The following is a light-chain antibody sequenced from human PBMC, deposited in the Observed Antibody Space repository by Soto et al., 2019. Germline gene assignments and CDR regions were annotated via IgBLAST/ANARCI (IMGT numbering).Light chain of an antibody. Sequence: EIVLTQSPATLSLAPGDRANLSCRASQSVSTKNLAWYQQKPGQAPRLLIFGASSRATGISDRFSGSGSGTDFSLTISRLEPEDVAVYYCQQFGSSPPYTFGQGTKVEIK. CDR1: QSVSTKN. V-gene: IGKV3-20*01. CDR2: GAS. CDR3: QQFGSSPPYT. J-gene: IGKJ2*01.